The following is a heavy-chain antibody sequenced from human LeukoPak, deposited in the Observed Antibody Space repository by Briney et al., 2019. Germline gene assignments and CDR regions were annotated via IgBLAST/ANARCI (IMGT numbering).Heavy chain of an antibody. D-gene: IGHD3-16*01. CDR1: GYIFTSYG. CDR2: ISAYNGNT. V-gene: IGHV1-18*01. J-gene: IGHJ4*02. Sequence: ASVEVSCKASGYIFTSYGISWVRQAPGQGLEWMGWISAYNGNTDYAQSLQGRVTMTIDTSTSTVYMELRSLRSDDTAVYYCARDVGRSYDLDYWGQGTLVTVSS. CDR3: ARDVGRSYDLDY.